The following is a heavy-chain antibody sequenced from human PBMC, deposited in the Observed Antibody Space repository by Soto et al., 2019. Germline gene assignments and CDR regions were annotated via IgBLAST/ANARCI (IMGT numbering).Heavy chain of an antibody. J-gene: IGHJ4*02. CDR1: GFTFNAYA. V-gene: IGHV3-23*01. CDR2: IGGSGGNR. Sequence: EVQLLESGGDLVQPGGSLRLSCAASGFTFNAYAMTWVRQAPGKGLEWVSAIGGSGGNRYYAASVKGRFTISRDNSKDTLDLQMNRLRVEDTAVYYCERVASDYINSIDHWGQGILVTVSS. D-gene: IGHD4-4*01. CDR3: ERVASDYINSIDH.